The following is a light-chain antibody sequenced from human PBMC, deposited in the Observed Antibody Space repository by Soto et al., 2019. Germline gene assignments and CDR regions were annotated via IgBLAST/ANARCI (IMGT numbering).Light chain of an antibody. CDR2: GAS. V-gene: IGKV3-20*01. J-gene: IGKJ4*01. CDR3: QQYGSSPLT. CDR1: QSVNNNY. Sequence: EIVLTQSPGTLSLSPGERATLSCRASQSVNNNYLAWYQQKPAQAPRLLIYGASRRATGIPDRFSGSGSGTDFTLTISRLEPEDFAVYSCQQYGSSPLTFGGGTKVEIK.